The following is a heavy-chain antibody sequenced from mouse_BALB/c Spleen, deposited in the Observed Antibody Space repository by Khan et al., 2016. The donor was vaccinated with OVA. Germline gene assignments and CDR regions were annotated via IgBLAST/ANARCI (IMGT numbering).Heavy chain of an antibody. Sequence: VQLKESGTVLARPGASVKMSCKASGYSFTSYLIYWVKQRPGQGLEWIGGIYPGNSDTSYNQKFKDKAKLTAGTSASTAYMELSSLTNEDSAVYYCTRGGYSSFAHWGQGTLVPVSA. CDR3: TRGGYSSFAH. CDR1: GYSFTSYL. D-gene: IGHD1-3*01. CDR2: IYPGNSDT. J-gene: IGHJ3*01. V-gene: IGHV1-5*01.